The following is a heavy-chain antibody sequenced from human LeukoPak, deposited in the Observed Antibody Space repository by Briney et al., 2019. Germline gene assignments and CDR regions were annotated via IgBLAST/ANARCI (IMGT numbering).Heavy chain of an antibody. J-gene: IGHJ4*02. Sequence: SETLSLTCTVSGGSISSVGYYWSWIRQHPGKGLEWIGYIYYSGSTYYNPSLKSRVTISVDTSKNQFSLKLSSVTAADTAVYYCARARDLYCGGDCSTFDYWGQGTLVTVSS. V-gene: IGHV4-31*03. CDR2: IYYSGST. CDR1: GGSISSVGYY. CDR3: ARARDLYCGGDCSTFDY. D-gene: IGHD2-21*02.